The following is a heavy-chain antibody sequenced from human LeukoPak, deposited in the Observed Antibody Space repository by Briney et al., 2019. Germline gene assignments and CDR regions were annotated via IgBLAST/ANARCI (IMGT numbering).Heavy chain of an antibody. D-gene: IGHD3-3*01. CDR1: GFTLSSYA. Sequence: GGSLRLSCAASGFTLSSYAMHWVRQAPGKGLEWVAVISYDGSNKYYADSVKGRFTISRDNSKNTLYLQMNSLRAEDTAVYYCARDRATGVVISIPLYYYGMDVWGQGTTVTVSS. J-gene: IGHJ6*02. V-gene: IGHV3-30-3*01. CDR2: ISYDGSNK. CDR3: ARDRATGVVISIPLYYYGMDV.